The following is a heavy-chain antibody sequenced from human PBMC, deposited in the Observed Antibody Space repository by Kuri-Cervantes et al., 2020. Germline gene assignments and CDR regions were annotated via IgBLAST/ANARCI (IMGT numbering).Heavy chain of an antibody. J-gene: IGHJ4*02. CDR1: GFTFSSYW. Sequence: GESLKISCAASGFTFSSYWMSWVRQAPGKGLEWVANIKQGGSEKYYVDSVKGRFTISRDNAKNSLYLQMNSLRAEDTAVYYCARGLRYFDYWGQGTLVTVSS. V-gene: IGHV3-7*01. CDR2: IKQGGSEK. CDR3: ARGLRYFDY.